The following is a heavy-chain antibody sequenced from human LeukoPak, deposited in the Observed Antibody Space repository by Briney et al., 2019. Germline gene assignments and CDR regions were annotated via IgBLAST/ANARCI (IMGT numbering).Heavy chain of an antibody. Sequence: PGGSLRLSCVASGFTFSSYEMNWVRQAPGMGLEWISYISNGGYTAYYASSVKGRFTVSRDDAKNTLYLQMDSLRVEVTALYYCVREVVAVKWFDPWGQGTLVTVSS. CDR2: ISNGGYTA. D-gene: IGHD2-15*01. CDR3: VREVVAVKWFDP. J-gene: IGHJ5*02. V-gene: IGHV3-48*03. CDR1: GFTFSSYE.